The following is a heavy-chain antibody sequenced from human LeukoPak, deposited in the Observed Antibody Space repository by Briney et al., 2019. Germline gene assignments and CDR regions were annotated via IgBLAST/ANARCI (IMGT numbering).Heavy chain of an antibody. CDR2: IFYSGST. Sequence: PSETLSLTCTVSGGSISTSNYYWGWIRQPPGKGLEWIGNIFYSGSTYYSPSLRSRVTISVDTSKNQFSLKLSSVTAADTAVYYCARTTEDCSSTSCYQYWFDPWGQGTLVTVSS. V-gene: IGHV4-39*07. D-gene: IGHD2-2*01. J-gene: IGHJ5*02. CDR1: GGSISTSNYY. CDR3: ARTTEDCSSTSCYQYWFDP.